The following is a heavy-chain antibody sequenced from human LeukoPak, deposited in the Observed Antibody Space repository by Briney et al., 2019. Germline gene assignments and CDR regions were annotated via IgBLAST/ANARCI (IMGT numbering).Heavy chain of an antibody. CDR2: IYYSGST. Sequence: SEALSLTCTVSGGSISSSSYYWGWIRQPPGKGLEWIGSIYYSGSTYYNPSLKSRVTISVDTSKNQFSLKLSSVTAADTAVYYCARDPQPWGWFDPWGQGTLVTVSS. CDR1: GGSISSSSYY. J-gene: IGHJ5*02. V-gene: IGHV4-39*07. CDR3: ARDPQPWGWFDP. D-gene: IGHD1-14*01.